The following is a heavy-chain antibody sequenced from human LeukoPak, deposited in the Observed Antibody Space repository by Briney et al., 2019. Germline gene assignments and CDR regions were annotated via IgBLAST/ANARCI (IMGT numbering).Heavy chain of an antibody. Sequence: SETLSLTCTVSGGSINSYYWSWIRQPPGKGLEWIGYIYYSGSTNYNPSLKSRVTISVDTSQNQFSLRLSSVTAADTAVYYCAREPRSPGGRGRPFDFWGQGTLVTVSS. CDR1: GGSINSYY. J-gene: IGHJ4*02. CDR2: IYYSGST. CDR3: AREPRSPGGRGRPFDF. V-gene: IGHV4-59*01. D-gene: IGHD2-15*01.